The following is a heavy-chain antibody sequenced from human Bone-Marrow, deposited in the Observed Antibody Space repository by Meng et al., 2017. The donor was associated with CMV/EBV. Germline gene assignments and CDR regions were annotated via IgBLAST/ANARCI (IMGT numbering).Heavy chain of an antibody. CDR1: GFTFSSYA. CDR3: ARVTPSSIDIVVVPAAISFDAFDI. V-gene: IGHV3-30*14. D-gene: IGHD2-2*02. Sequence: GGSLRLSCAASGFTFSSYAMHWVRQAPGKGLEWVAVISYDGSNKYYADSVKGRFTISRDNSKNTLYLQMNSLRAEDMAVYYCARVTPSSIDIVVVPAAISFDAFDIWGQGTMVTVSS. CDR2: ISYDGSNK. J-gene: IGHJ3*02.